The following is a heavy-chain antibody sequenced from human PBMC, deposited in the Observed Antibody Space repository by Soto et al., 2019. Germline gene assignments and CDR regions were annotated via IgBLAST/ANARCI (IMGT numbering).Heavy chain of an antibody. CDR2: INHSGST. CDR1: GGSFSGYY. J-gene: IGHJ4*02. V-gene: IGHV4-34*01. CDR3: ARRGHIAAAGTVSDY. D-gene: IGHD6-13*01. Sequence: QVQLQQWGAGLLKPSETLSLTCAVYGGSFSGYYWSWIRQPPGKGLEWIGEINHSGSTNCNPSLKSRVTISVDTSKNQFSLKLSSVTAADTAVYYCARRGHIAAAGTVSDYWGQGTLVTVSS.